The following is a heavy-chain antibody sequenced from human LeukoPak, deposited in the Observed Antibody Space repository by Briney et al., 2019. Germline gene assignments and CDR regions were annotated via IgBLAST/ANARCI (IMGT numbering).Heavy chain of an antibody. CDR3: ARDRADCSSTSCYGYYYYYGMDV. CDR1: GGSISSGGYY. D-gene: IGHD2-2*01. CDR2: IYYSGST. J-gene: IGHJ6*02. Sequence: KSSETLSLTCTVSGGSISSGGYYWRWIRQHPGTGLEWIGYIYYSGSTYYNPSLKSRVTISVDTSKNQFSLKLSSVTAADTAVYYCARDRADCSSTSCYGYYYYYGMDVWGQGTTVTVSS. V-gene: IGHV4-31*03.